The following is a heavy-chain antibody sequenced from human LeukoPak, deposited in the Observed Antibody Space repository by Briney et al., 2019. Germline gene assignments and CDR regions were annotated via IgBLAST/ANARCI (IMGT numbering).Heavy chain of an antibody. J-gene: IGHJ4*02. CDR1: DSTFSDYY. V-gene: IGHV3-11*01. Sequence: GGSLRLSCTASDSTFSDYYMTWVRQAPGKGLEWLAHISSSGNSLYYGDSVKGRFTISRDNAKNSLYLQMNSLRVEDTAVYYCARGVFSDYWGRGAQVTVSS. CDR3: ARGVFSDY. CDR2: ISSSGNSL. D-gene: IGHD3-16*01.